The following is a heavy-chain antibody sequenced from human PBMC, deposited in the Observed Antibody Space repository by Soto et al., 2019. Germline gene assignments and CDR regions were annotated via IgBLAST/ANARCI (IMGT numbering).Heavy chain of an antibody. V-gene: IGHV1-18*01. D-gene: IGHD2-2*01. J-gene: IGHJ4*02. CDR3: AKRKYCPSTTCFDY. Sequence: ASVKVSCKASGYTFTSYGISWVRQAPGQGLEWMGWISAYNGNTNYAQKLQGRFTISTDDSENTLYLQMSSLRAEDTAVYYCAKRKYCPSTTCFDYWGQGTQVTVSS. CDR2: ISAYNGNT. CDR1: GYTFTSYG.